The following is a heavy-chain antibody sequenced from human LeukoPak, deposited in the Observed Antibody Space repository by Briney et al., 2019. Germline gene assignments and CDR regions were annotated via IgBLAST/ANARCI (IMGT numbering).Heavy chain of an antibody. CDR2: IIPIFGTA. J-gene: IGHJ4*02. Sequence: GASVKVSCKASGGTFSSYAISWVRQAPGQGLEWRGGIIPIFGTANYAQKFQGRVTITADESTSTAYMELSSLRSEDTAVYYCAIDRGYYDSSGYYSGWGQGTLVTVSS. D-gene: IGHD3-22*01. CDR1: GGTFSSYA. CDR3: AIDRGYYDSSGYYSG. V-gene: IGHV1-69*13.